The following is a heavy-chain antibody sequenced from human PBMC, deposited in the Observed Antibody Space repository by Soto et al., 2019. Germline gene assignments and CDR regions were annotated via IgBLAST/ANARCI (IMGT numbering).Heavy chain of an antibody. CDR3: ARTRRNTVTMISYYYYYYMDV. D-gene: IGHD4-17*01. J-gene: IGHJ6*03. CDR2: MSPNSGNT. V-gene: IGHV1-8*01. CDR1: GYTFTSYD. Sequence: ASVKVSCKASGYTFTSYDINWVRQATGQGLEWMGWMSPNSGNTGYAQKFQGRVTMTRNTSISTAYMELSSLRSEDTAVYYCARTRRNTVTMISYYYYYYMDVWGKGTTVTSP.